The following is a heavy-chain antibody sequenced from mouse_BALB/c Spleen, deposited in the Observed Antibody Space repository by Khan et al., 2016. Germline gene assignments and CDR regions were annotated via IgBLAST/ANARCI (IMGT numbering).Heavy chain of an antibody. CDR2: ISYSGST. J-gene: IGHJ2*01. D-gene: IGHD2-3*01. CDR1: GYSITSDYA. V-gene: IGHV3-2*02. CDR3: AIIYDGYPFDY. Sequence: EVQLQESGPGLVKPSQSLSLTCTVTGYSITSDYAWNWIRQFPGNKLEWMGYISYSGSTSYNPSLKSRISITRDTSKNQFFLQLNSVTTEDTATYYGAIIYDGYPFDYWGQGTTLTVSS.